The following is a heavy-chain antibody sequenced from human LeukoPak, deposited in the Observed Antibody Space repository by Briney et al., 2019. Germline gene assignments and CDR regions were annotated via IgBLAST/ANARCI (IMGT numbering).Heavy chain of an antibody. CDR2: IKRDGGET. J-gene: IGHJ5*02. Sequence: GGSLRLSCSGSGFTSSHHWMSWVRHAPRKGREWGANIKRDGGETYYVEYVRGEFTLSRDNAKTSLYLQIDSLRAEDTVVYFCARGPQAPGGCFDPWGQGTLVTVSS. D-gene: IGHD4-23*01. CDR3: ARGPQAPGGCFDP. CDR1: GFTSSHHW. V-gene: IGHV3-7*01.